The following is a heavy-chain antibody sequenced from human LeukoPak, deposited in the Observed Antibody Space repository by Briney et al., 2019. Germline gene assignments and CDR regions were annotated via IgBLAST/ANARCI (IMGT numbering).Heavy chain of an antibody. J-gene: IGHJ4*02. V-gene: IGHV1-2*02. CDR1: GYTFTGYY. Sequence: ASVKVFCKASGYTFTGYYMHWVRQAPGQGLEWMGWINPNSGGTNYAQKFQGRVTMTRDTSISTAYMELSRLRSDDTAVYYCARVHSSGYYSRGVFDYWGQGTLVTVSS. CDR2: INPNSGGT. D-gene: IGHD3-22*01. CDR3: ARVHSSGYYSRGVFDY.